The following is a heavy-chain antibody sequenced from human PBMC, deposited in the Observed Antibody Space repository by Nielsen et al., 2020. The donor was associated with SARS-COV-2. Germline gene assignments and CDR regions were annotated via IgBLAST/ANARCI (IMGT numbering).Heavy chain of an antibody. V-gene: IGHV4-59*13. D-gene: IGHD2-15*01. CDR2: IYYSGST. CDR1: GGSISSYY. Sequence: ESLKISCTVSGGSISSYYWSWIRQPPGKGLEWIGYIYYSGSTNYNPSLKSRVTISVDTSKNQFSLKLSSVTAADTAVYYCARDMGGGSVDQGNYYGMDVWGQGTTVTVSS. CDR3: ARDMGGGSVDQGNYYGMDV. J-gene: IGHJ6*02.